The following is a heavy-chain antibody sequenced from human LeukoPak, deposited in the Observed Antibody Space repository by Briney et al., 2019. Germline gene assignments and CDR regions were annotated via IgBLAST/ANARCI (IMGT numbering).Heavy chain of an antibody. Sequence: SETLSLTCTVSGGSISSSSYYWSWIRQPAGKGLEWIGRIYTSGSTNYNPSLKSRVTISVDTSKNQFSLKLSSVTAADTAVYYCARGSRLPFNYWGQGTLVTVSS. CDR1: GGSISSSSYY. D-gene: IGHD2-21*01. CDR2: IYTSGST. V-gene: IGHV4-61*02. J-gene: IGHJ4*02. CDR3: ARGSRLPFNY.